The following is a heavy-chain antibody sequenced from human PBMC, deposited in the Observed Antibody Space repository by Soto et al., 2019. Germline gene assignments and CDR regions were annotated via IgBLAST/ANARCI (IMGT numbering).Heavy chain of an antibody. Sequence: SETLSLTCTVSGGSVSSGSYYWSWIRQPPGKGLEWIGYIYYSGSTKYNPSLKSRVTISVDTSKNQFSLKLSSVTAADTAVYYCASSSIAARRLDYWGQGTLVTVSS. CDR3: ASSSIAARRLDY. J-gene: IGHJ4*02. CDR1: GGSVSSGSYY. D-gene: IGHD6-6*01. V-gene: IGHV4-61*01. CDR2: IYYSGST.